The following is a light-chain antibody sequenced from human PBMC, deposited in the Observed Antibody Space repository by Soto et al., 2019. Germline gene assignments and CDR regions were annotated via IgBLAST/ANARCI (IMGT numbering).Light chain of an antibody. Sequence: EIVLTQSPGTLSLSPGESATLSFRASQSVSSSYLAWYQQKPGQAPRLLIYGASSRATGIPDRFSGSGSGTDFTLTISRLEPEDFAVYYGQQYGSSPRTFGQGTKVEIE. CDR3: QQYGSSPRT. V-gene: IGKV3-20*01. CDR1: QSVSSSY. J-gene: IGKJ1*01. CDR2: GAS.